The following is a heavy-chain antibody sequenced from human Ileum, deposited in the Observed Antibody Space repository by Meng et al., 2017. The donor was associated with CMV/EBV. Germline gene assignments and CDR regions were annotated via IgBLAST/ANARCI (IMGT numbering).Heavy chain of an antibody. CDR1: GFTFSSYW. CDR2: IKQDGSEK. D-gene: IGHD1-1*01. J-gene: IGHJ4*02. V-gene: IGHV3-7*01. Sequence: GESLKISCAASGFTFSSYWMSWVRQAPGRGLEWVANIKQDGSEKYYVDSVKGRFTISRDNAKNSLYLQMNSLRAEDTAVYYCARGSGTTLPYWGQGTLVTVSS. CDR3: ARGSGTTLPY.